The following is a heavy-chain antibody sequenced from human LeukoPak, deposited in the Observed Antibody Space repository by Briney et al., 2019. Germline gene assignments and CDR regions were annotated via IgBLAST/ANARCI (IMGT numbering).Heavy chain of an antibody. V-gene: IGHV3-66*01. Sequence: GGSLRLSCAASGFTVSSNYMSWVRQAPGKGLEWVSVIYSGGSTYYADSVKGKFTISRDNSKNTLYLQMNSLRAEDTAVYYCAREYSGSYGGVYFDYWGQGTLVTVSS. CDR2: IYSGGST. CDR1: GFTVSSNY. CDR3: AREYSGSYGGVYFDY. J-gene: IGHJ4*02. D-gene: IGHD1-26*01.